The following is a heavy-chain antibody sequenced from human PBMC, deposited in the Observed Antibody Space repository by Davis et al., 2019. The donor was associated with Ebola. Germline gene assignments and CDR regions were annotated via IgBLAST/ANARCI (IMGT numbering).Heavy chain of an antibody. D-gene: IGHD1-26*01. V-gene: IGHV1-18*04. CDR2: TTVYNGDT. CDR1: GYTFRMYG. Sequence: ASVKVSCKASGYTFRMYGIIWVRQAPGQGLEWMGWTTVYNGDTKYAQNLQGRVTMTTDTSTSTAYMELRSLRSDDTAVYYCARARGVGATSIAWFDPWGQGTLVTVSS. CDR3: ARARGVGATSIAWFDP. J-gene: IGHJ5*02.